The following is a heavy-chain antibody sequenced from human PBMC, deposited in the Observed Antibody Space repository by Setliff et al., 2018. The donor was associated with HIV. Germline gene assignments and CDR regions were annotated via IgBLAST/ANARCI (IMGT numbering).Heavy chain of an antibody. J-gene: IGHJ4*02. CDR3: ARGGTYYNFWSAYSPHPFDD. D-gene: IGHD3-3*01. CDR2: IYYSGST. Sequence: SETLSLTCTVSGGSISSGGYYWSWIRQHPGKGLEWTGYIYYSGSTYYNPSLKSRVTISVDTSKNQFSLKLSSVPAADTAVYYCARGGTYYNFWSAYSPHPFDDWGQGTLVTVSS. V-gene: IGHV4-31*03. CDR1: GGSISSGGYY.